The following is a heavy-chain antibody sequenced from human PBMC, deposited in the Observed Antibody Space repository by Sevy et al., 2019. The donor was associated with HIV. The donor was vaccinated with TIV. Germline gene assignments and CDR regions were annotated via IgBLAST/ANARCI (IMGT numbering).Heavy chain of an antibody. J-gene: IGHJ6*02. CDR3: ARRDEYSSSSWYYYYGMDV. CDR1: GITFSSHA. V-gene: IGHV3-23*01. D-gene: IGHD6-6*01. CDR2: IFGSGGVT. Sequence: GGSLRLSCAASGITFSSHAMSWVRQAPGKGLEWVSTIFGSGGVTYYADSVKGRFTISRDNSKNTLYLQMNSLRAEDTAVYYCARRDEYSSSSWYYYYGMDVWGQGTTVTVSS.